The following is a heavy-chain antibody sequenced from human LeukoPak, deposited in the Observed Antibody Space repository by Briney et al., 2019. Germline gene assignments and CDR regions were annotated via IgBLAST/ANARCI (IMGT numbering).Heavy chain of an antibody. CDR1: GFTFSDYA. Sequence: GGSLRLSCAASGFTFSDYAMNWVRQAPGKAPEWVSSISGGGGSTYYADSVKARFTISRDNAKNSLYLQMNSLRAEDTAVYYCARDIPRDSSGYYLYYYYGMDVWGQGTTVTVSS. CDR3: ARDIPRDSSGYYLYYYYGMDV. D-gene: IGHD3-22*01. V-gene: IGHV3-23*01. J-gene: IGHJ6*02. CDR2: ISGGGGST.